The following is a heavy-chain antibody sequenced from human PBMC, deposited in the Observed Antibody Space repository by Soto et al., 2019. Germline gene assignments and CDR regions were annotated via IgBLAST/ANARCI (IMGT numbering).Heavy chain of an antibody. CDR3: ARAIVPTLSDY. J-gene: IGHJ4*02. V-gene: IGHV3-13*04. Sequence: EVQLVESGGGLVQPGGSLRLSCSASGFTFSSYDMHWVRQGPGKALEWVSAIGTAGDTNYAGSVKGRFTISRENAKNSLYLQMNSLRAGDTAIYFCARAIVPTLSDYWGQGTLVTVSA. CDR2: IGTAGDT. D-gene: IGHD1-26*01. CDR1: GFTFSSYD.